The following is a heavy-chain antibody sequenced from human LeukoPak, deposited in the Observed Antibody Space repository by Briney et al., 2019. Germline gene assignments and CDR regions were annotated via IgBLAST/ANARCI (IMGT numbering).Heavy chain of an antibody. V-gene: IGHV4-34*01. CDR1: GGSFSGYY. J-gene: IGHJ4*02. CDR3: ARHAELERLPYYFDY. Sequence: SETLSLTCDGYGGSFSGYYWSWICQPPGNGLEWIGEINHSGSTNYNPSLKSRVTISVDTSKNQFSLKLSSVTAADTAVYYCARHAELERLPYYFDYWGQGTLVTVSS. D-gene: IGHD1-1*01. CDR2: INHSGST.